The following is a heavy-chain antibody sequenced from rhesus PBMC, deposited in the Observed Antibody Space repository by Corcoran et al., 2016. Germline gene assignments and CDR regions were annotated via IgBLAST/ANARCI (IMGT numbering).Heavy chain of an antibody. CDR3: TQSGYLDY. D-gene: IGHD3S6*01. V-gene: IGHV4-173*01. CDR2: ISGRGETT. Sequence: QLQLQESGPGLVKPSETLSLTCAVSGGSISINWWNWIRQPPGKGLEWIGRISGRGETTSNNPSLSGRITISTDTSKNQLSLKLISGTAADTAVYYCTQSGYLDYWGQGVLVTVSS. J-gene: IGHJ4*01. CDR1: GGSISINW.